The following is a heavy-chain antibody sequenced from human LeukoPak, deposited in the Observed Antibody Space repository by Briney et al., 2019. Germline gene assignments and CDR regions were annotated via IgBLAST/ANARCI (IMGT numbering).Heavy chain of an antibody. CDR1: GYTFTGYY. CDR2: INPNSGGT. D-gene: IGHD3-22*01. V-gene: IGHV1-2*02. CDR3: AREYNYDSSGEDAFDI. J-gene: IGHJ3*02. Sequence: ASVKVSCKASGYTFTGYYMHWVRQAPGQGLAWMGWINPNSGGTNYAQKFQGGVTMTRDTSISTAYMELSGLRSDDTAVYYCAREYNYDSSGEDAFDIWGQGTMVTVSS.